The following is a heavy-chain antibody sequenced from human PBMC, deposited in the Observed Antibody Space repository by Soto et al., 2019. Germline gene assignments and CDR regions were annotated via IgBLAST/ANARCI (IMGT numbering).Heavy chain of an antibody. Sequence: QVQLVQSGAEVKKPGASVKVSCKASGYTFTSYGISWVRQAPGQGLEWMGWISAYNGNTNYAQKLQGRVTMTTDTSTSTAYMELRSLRSDDTAVYYCASEESTAWYSSRYYFDYWGQGTLVTVSS. J-gene: IGHJ4*02. CDR3: ASEESTAWYSSRYYFDY. CDR1: GYTFTSYG. D-gene: IGHD6-13*01. CDR2: ISAYNGNT. V-gene: IGHV1-18*04.